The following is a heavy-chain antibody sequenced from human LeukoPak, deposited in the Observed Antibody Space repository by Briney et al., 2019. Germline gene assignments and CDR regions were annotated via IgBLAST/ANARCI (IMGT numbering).Heavy chain of an antibody. Sequence: ASVKVSCKASGGTFSSYAISWVRQAPGQGLEWVGRIIPILGIANYAQKFQGRVTITADKSTSTAYMELSSLRSEHTAVYYCAREAYGSGSFGDYWGQGTLVTVSS. CDR1: GGTFSSYA. V-gene: IGHV1-69*04. D-gene: IGHD3-10*01. CDR2: IIPILGIA. CDR3: AREAYGSGSFGDY. J-gene: IGHJ4*02.